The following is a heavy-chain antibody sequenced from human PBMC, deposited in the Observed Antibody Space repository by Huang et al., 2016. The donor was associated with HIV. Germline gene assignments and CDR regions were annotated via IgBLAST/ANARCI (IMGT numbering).Heavy chain of an antibody. Sequence: QVRLDQWGAGLLKPSETLTLTCAVYGDSLSGFFWSWIRQSPGRGLEWIGEITQSGRTNYNPSLKSRVTIAIDTSKKQFSLKLKSVTADDTSTYYCVRGRGTSWSFFDTWGQGSFVTVSS. D-gene: IGHD2-2*01. CDR2: ITQSGRT. V-gene: IGHV4-34*01. CDR3: VRGRGTSWSFFDT. CDR1: GDSLSGFF. J-gene: IGHJ5*02.